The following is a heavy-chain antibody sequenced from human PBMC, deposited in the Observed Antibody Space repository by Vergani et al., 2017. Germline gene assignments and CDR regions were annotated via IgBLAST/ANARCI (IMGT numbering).Heavy chain of an antibody. V-gene: IGHV3-15*01. CDR1: GFTFSNAW. Sequence: EVQLVESGGGLVKPGGSLRLSCAASGFTFSNAWMSWVRQAPGKGLEWVGRIKSKTDGGTTDYAAPVKGRFTISRDDSKNTLYLQMNSLKTEDTAVYYWSTEITIFGVVRDFDYWGQGTLVTVSS. CDR3: STEITIFGVVRDFDY. CDR2: IKSKTDGGTT. J-gene: IGHJ4*02. D-gene: IGHD3-3*01.